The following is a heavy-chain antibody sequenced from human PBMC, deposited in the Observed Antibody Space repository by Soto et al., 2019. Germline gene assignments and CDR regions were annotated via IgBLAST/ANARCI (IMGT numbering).Heavy chain of an antibody. J-gene: IGHJ3*02. CDR3: ARDRPGIKTYEAFDI. CDR2: MSPNTGTI. Sequence: ASVKVSCKASGYTFTSYDINWVRQATGQGPEWMGRMSPNTGTIVYAQKFQGRVTMTRNTSTSTAYMTLSSLRSEDTAVYYCARDRPGIKTYEAFDIWGQGTTVPVSS. V-gene: IGHV1-8*01. D-gene: IGHD1-20*01. CDR1: GYTFTSYD.